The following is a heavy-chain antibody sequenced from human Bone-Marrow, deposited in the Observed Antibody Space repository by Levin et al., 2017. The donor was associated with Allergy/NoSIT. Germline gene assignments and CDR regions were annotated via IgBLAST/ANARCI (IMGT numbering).Heavy chain of an antibody. CDR1: GFSLSTSGVG. V-gene: IGHV2-5*02. D-gene: IGHD5-24*01. CDR3: AHRRVRDGYNYPGESFDY. Sequence: SGPTLVKPPQTLTLTCTFSGFSLSTSGVGVGWIRQPPGKALEWLALIYWDDDKRYSPSLKSRLTITKDTSKNQVVLTMTNMDPVDTATYYCAHRRVRDGYNYPGESFDYWGQGTLVTVSS. J-gene: IGHJ4*02. CDR2: IYWDDDK.